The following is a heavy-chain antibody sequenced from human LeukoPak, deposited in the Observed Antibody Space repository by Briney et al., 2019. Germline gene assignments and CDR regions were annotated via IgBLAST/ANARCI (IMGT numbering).Heavy chain of an antibody. CDR1: GFTVSSNY. CDR3: ARNGYTSGWYRN. D-gene: IGHD6-19*01. CDR2: IYSGGST. V-gene: IGHV3-53*01. Sequence: GGSLRLSCAASGFTVSSNYMSWVRQAPGKGLEWVSTIYSGGSTYYADSVKGRFTVSRDISKNTLYLQMNSLRGEDTAVYYCARNGYTSGWYRNWGQGTLVTVSS. J-gene: IGHJ4*02.